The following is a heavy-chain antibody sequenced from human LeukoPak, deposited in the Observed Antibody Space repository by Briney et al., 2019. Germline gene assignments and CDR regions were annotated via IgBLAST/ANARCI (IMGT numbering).Heavy chain of an antibody. CDR3: ARDHYYGSGSYYFPFDY. CDR2: ISAYNGNT. D-gene: IGHD3-10*01. Sequence: ASVKVSCKASGYTFTSYGISWVRQAPGQGLEWMGWISAYNGNTNYAQKLQGRVTMTTDTSTSTAYMELRSLRSDDTAVYYSARDHYYGSGSYYFPFDYWGQGTLVTVSS. CDR1: GYTFTSYG. J-gene: IGHJ4*02. V-gene: IGHV1-18*01.